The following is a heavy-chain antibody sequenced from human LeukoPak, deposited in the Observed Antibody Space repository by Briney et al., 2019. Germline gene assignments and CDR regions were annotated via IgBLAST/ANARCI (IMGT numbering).Heavy chain of an antibody. CDR1: GFTFSSYS. J-gene: IGHJ4*02. Sequence: GGSLRLSCAASGFTFSSYSMNWVRQAPGKGLEWVSSISSSSSYIYYADSVKGRFTISRDNAKNSLYLQMNSLRAEDTAVYYCARGGVLRFLEWSAPFDYWGQGTLVTVSS. CDR2: ISSSSSYI. D-gene: IGHD3-3*01. CDR3: ARGGVLRFLEWSAPFDY. V-gene: IGHV3-21*01.